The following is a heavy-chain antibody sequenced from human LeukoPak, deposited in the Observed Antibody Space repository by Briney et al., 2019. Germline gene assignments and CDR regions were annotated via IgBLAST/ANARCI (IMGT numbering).Heavy chain of an antibody. V-gene: IGHV3-66*01. D-gene: IGHD1-1*01. J-gene: IGHJ4*02. Sequence: AGGSLRLSCAASGFTVSSNYMSWVRHAPGKGLEWVSVIYSGGTTYYADSVKGRFTISRDNSKNTLYLQMNSLRAEDTAVYYCARTTTFAPHFDSWGQGTLVTVSS. CDR2: IYSGGTT. CDR1: GFTVSSNY. CDR3: ARTTTFAPHFDS.